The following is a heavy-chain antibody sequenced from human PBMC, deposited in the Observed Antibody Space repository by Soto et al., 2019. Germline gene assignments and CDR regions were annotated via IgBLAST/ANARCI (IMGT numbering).Heavy chain of an antibody. CDR2: IIPIFGTA. J-gene: IGHJ4*02. D-gene: IGHD4-17*01. Sequence: GASVKVSCKASGGTLSSYAISWVRQAPGQGLEWMGGIIPIFGTANYAQKFQGRVTITADESTSTAYMELSSLRSEDTAVYYCARARPTTVVTPAFDYWGQETLFTVSS. V-gene: IGHV1-69*13. CDR3: ARARPTTVVTPAFDY. CDR1: GGTLSSYA.